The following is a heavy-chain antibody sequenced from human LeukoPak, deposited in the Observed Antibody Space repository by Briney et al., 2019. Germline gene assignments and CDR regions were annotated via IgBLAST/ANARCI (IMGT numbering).Heavy chain of an antibody. V-gene: IGHV1-24*01. J-gene: IGHJ4*02. CDR3: AAGRPYSLLDY. CDR1: GSSLTELS. CDR2: FDVIDAKT. Sequence: ASVKVSCTVSGSSLTELSLYWVRQAPGKGLEWMGGFDVIDAKTFYAQKFQGRVTMTEDSSTDTAYMELSSLRSDDTAFYYCAAGRPYSLLDYWGQGTLLTGSS. D-gene: IGHD5-18*01.